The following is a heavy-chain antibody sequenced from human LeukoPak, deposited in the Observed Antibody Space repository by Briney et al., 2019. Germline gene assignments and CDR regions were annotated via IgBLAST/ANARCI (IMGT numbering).Heavy chain of an antibody. J-gene: IGHJ6*03. CDR1: GGSISRHY. CDR3: AREVRYLYYMDV. CDR2: IYYSGST. Sequence: SETLSLTCTVSGGSISRHYWSWIRQPPGKGLEWIGYIYYSGSTNYNPSLKRRVTISVDTSKNQFSLKLSSVTAADTAVYYCAREVRYLYYMDVWGKGTTVTVSS. V-gene: IGHV4-59*11. D-gene: IGHD2-2*02.